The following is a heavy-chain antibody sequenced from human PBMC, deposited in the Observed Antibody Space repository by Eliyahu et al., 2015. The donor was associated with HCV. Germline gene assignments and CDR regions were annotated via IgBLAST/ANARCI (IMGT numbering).Heavy chain of an antibody. CDR2: LSRSGNT. Sequence: QVQLQQWGAGRLKPSETLSLTCAVYGGSFSGYYWGWIRQPPGKGLEWIGELSRSGNTNYNPSLKSRVTISADTSKNQFSLRLSSVTAADTAVYYCARGGGSDYVGPVDYWGQGTLVTVSS. D-gene: IGHD3-16*01. V-gene: IGHV4-34*01. CDR3: ARGGGSDYVGPVDY. J-gene: IGHJ4*02. CDR1: GGSFSGYY.